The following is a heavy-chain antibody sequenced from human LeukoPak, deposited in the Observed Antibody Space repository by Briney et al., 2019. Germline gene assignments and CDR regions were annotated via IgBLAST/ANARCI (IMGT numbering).Heavy chain of an antibody. Sequence: GGSLRLSCAASGFTFSSYAMSWVRQAPGKGLEWVSAISGSGGSTYYADSVKGRFTISRDNSKNTLYLQMNSLRAEDMAVYYCAKGPEGGGYGDYGNWFDPWGQGTLVTVAS. CDR2: ISGSGGST. V-gene: IGHV3-23*01. CDR3: AKGPEGGGYGDYGNWFDP. D-gene: IGHD4-17*01. J-gene: IGHJ5*02. CDR1: GFTFSSYA.